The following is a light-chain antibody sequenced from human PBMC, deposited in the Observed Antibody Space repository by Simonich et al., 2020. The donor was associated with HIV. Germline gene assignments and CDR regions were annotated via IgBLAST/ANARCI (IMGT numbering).Light chain of an antibody. CDR3: QQSYSTPPYT. CDR1: QSISSY. CDR2: AAS. Sequence: DIQMTQSPSSVSASVGDRVTITCRESQSISSYLNWYQQKPEKAPKLQIYAASSLQSGVPSRFSGSGSGTDFTLTISSLQPEDVATYYCQQSYSTPPYTFGQGTKLEIK. V-gene: IGKV1-39*01. J-gene: IGKJ2*01.